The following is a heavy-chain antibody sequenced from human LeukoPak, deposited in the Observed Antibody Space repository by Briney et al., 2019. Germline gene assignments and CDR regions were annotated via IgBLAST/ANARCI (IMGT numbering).Heavy chain of an antibody. D-gene: IGHD2-2*01. V-gene: IGHV3-30-3*01. CDR1: GFTFSSYA. Sequence: GGSLRLSCAASGFTFSSYAMHWVRQAPGKGLEWVAVISYDGSNKYYADSVKGRFTISRDNSKNTLYLQMNSLRAEDTAVYYCARVVCSSTSCGWGYYYGMDVWGQGTTVTVSS. J-gene: IGHJ6*02. CDR3: ARVVCSSTSCGWGYYYGMDV. CDR2: ISYDGSNK.